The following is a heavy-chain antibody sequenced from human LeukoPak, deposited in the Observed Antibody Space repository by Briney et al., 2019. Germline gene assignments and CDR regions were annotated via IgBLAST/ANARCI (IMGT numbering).Heavy chain of an antibody. Sequence: ASVKVSCMASEYTFTNYDIIWVRQATGQGLEWMGWMSPNSGDTGYARKFQGRVTMTRNTYKTTAYMELTSLRSEDTAVYYCARPPPNWGFDYWGQGTLVIVSS. CDR1: EYTFTNYD. J-gene: IGHJ4*02. V-gene: IGHV1-8*02. CDR3: ARPPPNWGFDY. D-gene: IGHD7-27*01. CDR2: MSPNSGDT.